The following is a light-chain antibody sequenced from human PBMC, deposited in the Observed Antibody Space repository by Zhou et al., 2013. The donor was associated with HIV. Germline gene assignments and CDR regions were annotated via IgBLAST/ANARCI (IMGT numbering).Light chain of an antibody. J-gene: IGKJ5*01. CDR1: QDISNY. Sequence: DIQMTQSPSSLSASVGDRVTITCQASQDISNYLNWYQQKPGKAPKLLIYDASNLETGVPSRFSGSGSGTDFTFTISSLQPEDIATYYCQHYDNLRSITFGQGTRLEIK. V-gene: IGKV1-33*01. CDR2: DAS. CDR3: QHYDNLRSIT.